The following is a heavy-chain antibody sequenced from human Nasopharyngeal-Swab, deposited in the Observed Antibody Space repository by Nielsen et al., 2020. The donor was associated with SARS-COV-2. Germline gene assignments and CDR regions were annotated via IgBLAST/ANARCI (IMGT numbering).Heavy chain of an antibody. CDR3: ARDYYGMDV. V-gene: IGHV4-34*13. Sequence: WIRQPPGKGLEWIGEINHSGSTNYNPSLKSRVTISVDTSKNQFSLKLSSVTAADTAVYYCARDYYGMDVWGQGTTVTVSS. CDR2: INHSGST. J-gene: IGHJ6*02.